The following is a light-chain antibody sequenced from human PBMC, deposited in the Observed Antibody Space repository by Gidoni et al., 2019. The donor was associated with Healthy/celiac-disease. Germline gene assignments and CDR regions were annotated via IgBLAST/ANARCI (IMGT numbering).Light chain of an antibody. J-gene: IGKJ1*01. CDR1: KSSSSS. V-gene: IGKV1-39*01. CDR3: QQSYSTPWT. CDR2: AAS. Sequence: DIQMTQSPSSLSASVGDRVTITCRASKSSSSSLNWYQQKPGKATKLLIYAASSLQSRVPTRCSSSGSGTDITLTISRLQPEDFANYYRQQSYSTPWTFGQGTKVEIK.